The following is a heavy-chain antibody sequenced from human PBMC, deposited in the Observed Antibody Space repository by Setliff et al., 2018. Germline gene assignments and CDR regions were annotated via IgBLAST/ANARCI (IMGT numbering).Heavy chain of an antibody. Sequence: GGSLRLSCAASGFTFSGYSMNWVRQAPGKGLVWVSRLNGDGSTTNYADSVKGRFTISRDNAKNTLYLQMNSLRAEDTAVYYCVRDLHWGFDYWGLGTLVTVSS. CDR2: LNGDGSTT. CDR1: GFTFSGYS. D-gene: IGHD7-27*01. CDR3: VRDLHWGFDY. J-gene: IGHJ4*02. V-gene: IGHV3-74*01.